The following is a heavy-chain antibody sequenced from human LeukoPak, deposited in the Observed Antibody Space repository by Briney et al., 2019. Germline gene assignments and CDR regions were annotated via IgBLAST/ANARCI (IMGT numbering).Heavy chain of an antibody. V-gene: IGHV4-39*01. CDR1: GGSLSSSSYY. CDR3: ARGSGSIIIYCSGGSCYSAWYFDL. Sequence: SETLSLTCTVSGGSLSSSSYYWGWIRQPPGKGLEWIGSICYSGSTYYNPSLKRRVTISVYTSKNQFSLTLSSVTATDTAVYYCARGSGSIIIYCSGGSCYSAWYFDLWGRGTLVTVSS. J-gene: IGHJ2*01. D-gene: IGHD2-15*01. CDR2: ICYSGST.